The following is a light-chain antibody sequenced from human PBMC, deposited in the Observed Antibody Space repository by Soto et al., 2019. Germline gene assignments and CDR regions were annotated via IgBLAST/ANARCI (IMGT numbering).Light chain of an antibody. Sequence: QSALTQPASMSGSPGQSITISCTGTSSDVGSYNLVSWYQQFPDKAPKLIIYDGSERPSGVSDRFSGSKSGNTASLTVSGLQAEDEADYYCSSYAGSNNVVFGGGTKLTVL. CDR3: SSYAGSNNVV. J-gene: IGLJ2*01. V-gene: IGLV2-14*02. CDR2: DGS. CDR1: SSDVGSYNL.